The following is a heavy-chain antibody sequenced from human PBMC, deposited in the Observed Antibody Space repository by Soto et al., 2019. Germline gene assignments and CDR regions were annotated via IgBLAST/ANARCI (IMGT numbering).Heavy chain of an antibody. CDR1: GGSISSGGYY. CDR3: ARASRPHGDSYIDY. CDR2: IYYSGGT. V-gene: IGHV4-31*03. Sequence: SETLSLTCTVSGGSISSGGYYWSWIRQHPGKGLEWIGYIYYSGGTYYNPSLKSRVTISVDTSKNQFSLKLSSVTGADTAVYYCARASRPHGDSYIDYWGQGTLVTVSS. J-gene: IGHJ4*02. D-gene: IGHD4-17*01.